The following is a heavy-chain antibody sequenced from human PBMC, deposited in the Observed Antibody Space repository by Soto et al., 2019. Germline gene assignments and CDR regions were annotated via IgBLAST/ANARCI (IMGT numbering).Heavy chain of an antibody. CDR2: ISGSGGST. CDR1: GFTFSSYA. Sequence: EVHLVESGGGLVKPGGSLRLSCVASGFTFSSYAMSWVRQAPGKGLEWVSAISGSGGSTYYADSVKGRFTISRDNSKNTLYLQMNSLRAEDTAVYYCAKEARDGYCSGGSCYLDYWGQGTLVTVSS. D-gene: IGHD2-15*01. CDR3: AKEARDGYCSGGSCYLDY. J-gene: IGHJ4*02. V-gene: IGHV3-23*04.